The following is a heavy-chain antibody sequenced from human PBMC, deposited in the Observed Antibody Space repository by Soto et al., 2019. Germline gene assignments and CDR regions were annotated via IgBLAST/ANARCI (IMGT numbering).Heavy chain of an antibody. CDR2: IGAADDP. D-gene: IGHD2-15*01. CDR1: GFTFSAYD. J-gene: IGHJ6*02. Sequence: GGSLRLSCAASGFTFSAYDMHWVRQTTGKGLEWVSAIGAADDPYYLGSVKGRFTISRENAKNSLYLQMNSLRAEDTAVYYCARAYSGRLPRRADYYFAMDVWGQGTAVTVSS. V-gene: IGHV3-13*05. CDR3: ARAYSGRLPRRADYYFAMDV.